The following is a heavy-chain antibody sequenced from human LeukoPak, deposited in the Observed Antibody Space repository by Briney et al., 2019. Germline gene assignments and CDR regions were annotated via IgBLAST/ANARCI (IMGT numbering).Heavy chain of an antibody. D-gene: IGHD3-3*01. CDR2: INHSGST. CDR1: GGSFSGYY. V-gene: IGHV4-34*01. J-gene: IGHJ4*02. CDR3: ARSLRFLEWFPYSDY. Sequence: SETLSLTCAVYGGSFSGYYWSWIRQPPGKGLEWIGEINHSGSTNYNPSLKSRVTIPVDTSKNQFSLKLSSVTAADTAVYYCARSLRFLEWFPYSDYWGQGTLVTVSS.